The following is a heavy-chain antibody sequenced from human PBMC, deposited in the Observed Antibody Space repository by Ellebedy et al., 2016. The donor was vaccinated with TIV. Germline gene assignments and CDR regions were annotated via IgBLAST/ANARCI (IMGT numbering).Heavy chain of an antibody. J-gene: IGHJ6*02. V-gene: IGHV5-51*01. D-gene: IGHD1-7*01. CDR2: IHPRDSDT. Sequence: GESLKISCKGSGHTFTSYWIAWVRQMPGKGLEWMGIIHPRDSDTRYNPSFQGQVTISADQSISTAYVQWTSLKASDTAMYYCLRGYNWNYDVGMDVWGQGTTVTVSS. CDR3: LRGYNWNYDVGMDV. CDR1: GHTFTSYW.